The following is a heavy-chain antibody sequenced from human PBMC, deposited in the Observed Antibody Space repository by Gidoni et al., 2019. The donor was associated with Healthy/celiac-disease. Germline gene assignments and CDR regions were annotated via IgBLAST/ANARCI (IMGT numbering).Heavy chain of an antibody. D-gene: IGHD3-22*01. V-gene: IGHV4-31*03. CDR2: IYYSGST. Sequence: QVQLQESGPGLVKPSQTLSLTCTVSGGSISSGGYYWRWIRQHPGKGLEWIGYIYYSGSTYYNPSLKSRVTISVDTSKNQFSLKLSSVTAADTAVYYCARDGAQSSGYYQPMSGGNAFDIWGQGTMVTVSS. J-gene: IGHJ3*02. CDR3: ARDGAQSSGYYQPMSGGNAFDI. CDR1: GGSISSGGYY.